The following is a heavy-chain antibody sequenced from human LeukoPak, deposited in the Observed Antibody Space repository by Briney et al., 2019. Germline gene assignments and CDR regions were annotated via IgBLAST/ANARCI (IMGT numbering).Heavy chain of an antibody. J-gene: IGHJ4*02. D-gene: IGHD4-17*01. Sequence: SETLSLTCTVSSGSISSDYWSWIRQPPGKGLEWIGYISYSGSANYNPSLKTRVTISIDKSKNQFSLKMTSVTAADTAVYYCARTLRGQSYYGYLDYWGQGTLVTVSS. CDR1: SGSISSDY. CDR3: ARTLRGQSYYGYLDY. CDR2: ISYSGSA. V-gene: IGHV4-59*01.